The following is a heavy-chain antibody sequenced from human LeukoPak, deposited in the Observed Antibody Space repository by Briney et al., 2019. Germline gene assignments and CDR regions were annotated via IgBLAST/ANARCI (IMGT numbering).Heavy chain of an antibody. Sequence: GGSLRLSCAASGFTFSRNWMHWVRQAPGKGLVWVSRINGDGSITNYADSVKGRFTISRDNAKNSLYLQMNSLRAEDTAVYYCARQSLSVSGSYYDDYWGQGTLVTVSS. D-gene: IGHD1-26*01. CDR2: INGDGSIT. V-gene: IGHV3-74*01. CDR3: ARQSLSVSGSYYDDY. CDR1: GFTFSRNW. J-gene: IGHJ4*02.